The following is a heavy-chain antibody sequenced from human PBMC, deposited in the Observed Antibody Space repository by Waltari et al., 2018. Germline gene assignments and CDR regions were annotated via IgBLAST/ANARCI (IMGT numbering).Heavy chain of an antibody. V-gene: IGHV4-38-2*01. CDR1: GYSITSAYW. J-gene: IGHJ4*02. Sequence: QVQLQESGLGLVKPSETLSLTCGVSGYSITSAYWWAWFRQPPGKGLEWIASIHYTGDTKYSPSLKSRVTISADKSKNEVSLRLTSVTAADTAVYYCAGHEWGLPGFWGQGTLVTVSS. CDR2: IHYTGDT. CDR3: AGHEWGLPGF. D-gene: IGHD1-26*01.